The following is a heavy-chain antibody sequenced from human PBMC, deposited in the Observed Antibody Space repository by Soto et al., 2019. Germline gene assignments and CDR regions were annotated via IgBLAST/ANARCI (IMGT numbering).Heavy chain of an antibody. CDR3: ARVLPMATIVNWYFDL. D-gene: IGHD5-12*01. V-gene: IGHV4-31*03. CDR2: IYYSGST. Sequence: QVQLQESGPGLVKPSQTLSLTCTVSGGSISSGGYYWSWIRQHPGKGLEWIGYIYYSGSTYYNPSLKRRVTISVDTSKNQFSLKLSSVTAADTAVYYCARVLPMATIVNWYFDLWGRGTLVTVSS. J-gene: IGHJ2*01. CDR1: GGSISSGGYY.